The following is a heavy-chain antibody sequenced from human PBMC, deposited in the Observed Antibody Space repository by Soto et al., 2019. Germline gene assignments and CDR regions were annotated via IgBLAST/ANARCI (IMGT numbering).Heavy chain of an antibody. J-gene: IGHJ2*01. D-gene: IGHD2-15*01. CDR2: ISRSGSTI. CDR1: GLTFSSYE. CDR3: ARDGRIRRPDWYFDL. Sequence: EVQLVESGGGLVQPGGSLRHSCAASGLTFSSYEMNWVRQAPGKGLEWVSYISRSGSTIYYADSVKGRVTISRDNAKNSLYLQMNSLRAEDTAVYYCARDGRIRRPDWYFDLWGRGTLVTVSS. V-gene: IGHV3-48*03.